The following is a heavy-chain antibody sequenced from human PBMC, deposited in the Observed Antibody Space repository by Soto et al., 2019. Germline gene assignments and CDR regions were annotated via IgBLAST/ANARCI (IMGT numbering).Heavy chain of an antibody. CDR3: ARGRPYGMDV. V-gene: IGHV3-74*01. CDR1: GFTFGSYW. CDR2: IDSDGSST. Sequence: EVQLVESGGGLVQPGGSLRVSCAASGFTFGSYWMNWVRQAPGKGLVWVSRIDSDGSSTTYADSVKGRFTTSRDNAKNTLYLKMSSLGVEDTAVYYCARGRPYGMDVWGQGTTVTVSS. J-gene: IGHJ6*02.